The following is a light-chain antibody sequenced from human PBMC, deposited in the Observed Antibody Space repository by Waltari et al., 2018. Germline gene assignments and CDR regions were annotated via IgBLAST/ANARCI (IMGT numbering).Light chain of an antibody. Sequence: AIQMTQSPSYLSASVGDRVPMTCRASQGIRNALGWYQQKPGKAPNLLIYAASTLQSGVPSRFRGGGSGTDFTLTISSLQPEDFATYYCLQDHNYPWTFGQGTKVEIK. CDR2: AAS. CDR3: LQDHNYPWT. J-gene: IGKJ1*01. V-gene: IGKV1-6*01. CDR1: QGIRNA.